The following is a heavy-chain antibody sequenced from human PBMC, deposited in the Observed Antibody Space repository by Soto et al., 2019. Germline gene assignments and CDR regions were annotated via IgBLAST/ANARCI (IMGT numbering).Heavy chain of an antibody. D-gene: IGHD6-19*01. CDR2: VNPNSGGT. Sequence: QVQLVQSGAEVKKPGASVKVSCKASGYTFTGYYIHWVRQAPGQGLEWMGWVNPNSGGTNYAQKFQGWVTMTRDTSISTAYMELSRLRSDDKAVYYCVTSRVSIAVAGETEYYFDYWGQGTLVTVSS. CDR1: GYTFTGYY. CDR3: VTSRVSIAVAGETEYYFDY. J-gene: IGHJ4*02. V-gene: IGHV1-2*04.